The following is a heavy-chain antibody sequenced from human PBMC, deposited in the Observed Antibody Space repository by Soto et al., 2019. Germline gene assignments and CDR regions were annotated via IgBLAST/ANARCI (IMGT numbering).Heavy chain of an antibody. CDR2: ISAASTAT. V-gene: IGHV3-23*01. D-gene: IGHD6-25*01. Sequence: PGGSLRLSCAASGFSFSTYTMGWVRQAPGKGLEWVSDISAASTATYYADSVKGRFTVSRDNSKNTLFLQMHSLRAEDTATYFCAKALHASAYDYWGQGTLVIVSS. CDR1: GFSFSTYT. J-gene: IGHJ4*02. CDR3: AKALHASAYDY.